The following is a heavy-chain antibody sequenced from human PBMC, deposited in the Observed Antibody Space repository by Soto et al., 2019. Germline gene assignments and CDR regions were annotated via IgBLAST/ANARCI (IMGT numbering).Heavy chain of an antibody. CDR2: IYWDDVQ. CDR1: GFSLSTSGVG. J-gene: IGHJ4*02. D-gene: IGHD2-15*01. CDR3: AHSPCSGGTCYLFDY. V-gene: IGHV2-5*02. Sequence: QVTLRESSPTLVKPTQTLTLTCTISGFSLSTSGVGVGWIRQPPGKSLEWLALIYWDDVQRYSPSLKTRLTITKDTSRSQVVLTMTNMDPVDTATYYCAHSPCSGGTCYLFDYWGQGTLVTVSS.